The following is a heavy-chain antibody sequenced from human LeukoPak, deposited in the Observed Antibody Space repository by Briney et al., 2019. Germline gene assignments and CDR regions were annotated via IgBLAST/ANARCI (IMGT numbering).Heavy chain of an antibody. Sequence: PGGSLRLSCAASGFTFNTYSMNWVRQAPGKGLEWVSAISGSGGSTYYADPVKGRFTISRDNSKNTLYLQMNSLRAEDTAVYYCAKDGGYTVTIGRSDYWGQGTLVTVSS. CDR3: AKDGGYTVTIGRSDY. J-gene: IGHJ4*02. D-gene: IGHD4-17*01. V-gene: IGHV3-23*01. CDR2: ISGSGGST. CDR1: GFTFNTYS.